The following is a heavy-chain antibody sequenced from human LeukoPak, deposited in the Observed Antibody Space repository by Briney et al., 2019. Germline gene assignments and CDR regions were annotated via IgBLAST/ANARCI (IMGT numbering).Heavy chain of an antibody. J-gene: IGHJ4*02. D-gene: IGHD3-10*01. CDR3: ARDATAGRGPFDY. V-gene: IGHV6-1*01. CDR1: GDSVSSNSAA. Sequence: SQTLSLTCAISGDSVSSNSAAWNWIRQPPSRGLEWLGRTYYRSKWYSDYAVSVRSRITINPDTSKNQFSLHLNSVTPEDTAVYYCARDATAGRGPFDYWGQGTLATVSS. CDR2: TYYRSKWYS.